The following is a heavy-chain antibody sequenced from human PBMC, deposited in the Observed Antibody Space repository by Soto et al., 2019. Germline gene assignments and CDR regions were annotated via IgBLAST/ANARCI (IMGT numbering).Heavy chain of an antibody. CDR3: AREGPYGDWYYYMDV. J-gene: IGHJ6*03. CDR1: GGSFSGYY. Sequence: SETLSLTCAVYGGSFSGYYWSWIRQSPGKGLEWIGEINHSGSTNYNPSLKSRVTISVDTSKNQFSLKLSSVTAADTAVYYCAREGPYGDWYYYMDVWGKGTTVTVSS. CDR2: INHSGST. V-gene: IGHV4-34*01. D-gene: IGHD4-17*01.